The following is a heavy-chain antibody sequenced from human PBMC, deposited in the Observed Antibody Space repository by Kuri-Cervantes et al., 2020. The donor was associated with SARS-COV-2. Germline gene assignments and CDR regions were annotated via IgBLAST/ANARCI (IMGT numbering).Heavy chain of an antibody. CDR3: ARGGSCNSGTCFDY. J-gene: IGHJ4*02. CDR1: GFTVSTNY. D-gene: IGHD2-15*01. Sequence: GESLKISCAASGFTVSTNYMSWVRQAPGKGLEWVSLIYSSGNTHYADSVKGRFTISRDNSKNTLYLQLNSLRVDDTAVYYSARGGSCNSGTCFDYWGQGTLVTVSS. CDR2: IYSSGNT. V-gene: IGHV3-53*01.